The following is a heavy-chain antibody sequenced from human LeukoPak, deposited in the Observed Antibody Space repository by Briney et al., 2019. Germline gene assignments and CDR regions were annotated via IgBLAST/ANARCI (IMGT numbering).Heavy chain of an antibody. V-gene: IGHV4-34*01. J-gene: IGHJ5*02. Sequence: PSETLSLTCAVYGGSFSTYYWSWIRQPPGKGLEWIGEINHSGSTNYNPSLKSRVTISGDTSKNQFSLKLSFVTAADTAMYYCAREANIATAIVWFDPWGQGTLVTVSS. CDR3: AREANIATAIVWFDP. CDR2: INHSGST. D-gene: IGHD6-13*01. CDR1: GGSFSTYY.